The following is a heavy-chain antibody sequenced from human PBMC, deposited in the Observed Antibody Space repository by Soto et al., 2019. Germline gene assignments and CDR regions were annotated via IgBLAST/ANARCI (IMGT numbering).Heavy chain of an antibody. Sequence: GALILSCGSSGFTFSYYSMSWIRQAPGKGLEWLAFIDSRGRTLSYADSVRGRFTISRDNAENSVYLQMDSLRADDTAVYYCARQAARNYIDSWGQGNSVTVSS. CDR1: GFTFSYYS. V-gene: IGHV3-11*01. D-gene: IGHD6-6*01. J-gene: IGHJ4*02. CDR3: ARQAARNYIDS. CDR2: IDSRGRTL.